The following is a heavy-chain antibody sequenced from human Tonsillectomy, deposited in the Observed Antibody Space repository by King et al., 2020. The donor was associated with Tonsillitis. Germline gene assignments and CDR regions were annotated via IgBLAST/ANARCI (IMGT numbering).Heavy chain of an antibody. V-gene: IGHV3-7*01. CDR1: GFTFSSYW. J-gene: IGHJ4*02. CDR3: ASGDDFDY. CDR2: IKQDGSEK. D-gene: IGHD3-10*01. Sequence: VQLVESGGGLVQPGGSLRLSCVDSGFTFSSYWMSWVRQAPGKGLEWVANIKQDGSEKDYVDSVKGRFTISRDNAKNSLYLQMNSLGAEDTAVYYCASGDDFDYWGQGTLVTVSS.